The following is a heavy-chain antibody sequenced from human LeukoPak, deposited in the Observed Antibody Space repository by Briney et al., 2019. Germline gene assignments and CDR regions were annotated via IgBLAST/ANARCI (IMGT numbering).Heavy chain of an antibody. CDR2: IRSNSDGGTI. V-gene: IGHV3-15*01. D-gene: IGHD3-22*01. CDR3: ATDFYDST. J-gene: IGHJ5*02. CDR1: GFTFSNAW. Sequence: GGSLRLSCAASGFTFSNAWMSWVRQAPGKGLEWVGRIRSNSDGGTIDYAAPVKGRFTLSRDDSKTTLYLQMNSLQTEDTAVYYCATDFYDSTWGQGTLVTVSS.